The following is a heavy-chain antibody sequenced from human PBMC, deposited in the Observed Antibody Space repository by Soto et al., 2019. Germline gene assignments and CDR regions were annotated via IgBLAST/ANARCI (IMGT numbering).Heavy chain of an antibody. J-gene: IGHJ4*02. D-gene: IGHD3-16*01. V-gene: IGHV4-30-2*01. Sequence: QLQLQESVSGLVKPSQPLSLTCAVSGVSISSGGYSWSWIRQPPGKGLEWIGYIYHSGSTYYNPSLQSRVTISVDRSKNQFSLKLSSVTAEDTAVCYCARGPPFHWGQGTLVTVSS. CDR2: IYHSGST. CDR1: GVSISSGGYS. CDR3: ARGPPFH.